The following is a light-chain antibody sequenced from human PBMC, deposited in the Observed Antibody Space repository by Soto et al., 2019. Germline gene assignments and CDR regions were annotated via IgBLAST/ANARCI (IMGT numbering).Light chain of an antibody. Sequence: SGLTQPASVSGSPGQSITISCTGTSSDVGGYNYVSWYQQHPGKAPKLMIYDVSNRPSGVSNRFSGSKSGNTASLTISGLQAEDEADYYCSSYTSSSTLYVFGTGTKVTVL. CDR1: SSDVGGYNY. CDR2: DVS. CDR3: SSYTSSSTLYV. J-gene: IGLJ1*01. V-gene: IGLV2-14*01.